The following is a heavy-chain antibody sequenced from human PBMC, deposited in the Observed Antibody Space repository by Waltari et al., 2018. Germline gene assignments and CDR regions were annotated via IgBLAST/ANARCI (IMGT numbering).Heavy chain of an antibody. CDR1: GGSISSGGYY. CDR3: ARETTRQGDCCTIDY. V-gene: IGHV4-31*03. CDR2: IYYSGST. Sequence: QVQLQESGPGLVKPSQTLSLTCTVSGGSISSGGYYWSWLRQHPGKGLEWIGYIYYSGSTYYNPSLKSRVTISVDTSKNQFSLKLSSVTAADTAVYYCARETTRQGDCCTIDYWGQGTLVTVSS. D-gene: IGHD2-21*01. J-gene: IGHJ4*02.